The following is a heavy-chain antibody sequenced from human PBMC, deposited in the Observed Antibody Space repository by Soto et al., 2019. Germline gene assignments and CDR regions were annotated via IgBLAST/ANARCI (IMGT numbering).Heavy chain of an antibody. CDR2: IILPFGTP. J-gene: IGHJ4*02. CDR3: VRGPDYEGYFDY. Sequence: QVRLVQSGAEVKKTGSSVKVSCEASGTTFSNFAIGWVRQAPGQGLEWMGGIILPFGTPNYAQKFQGRVTSSADESMTTDYMELRGLRSEDTAVYYCVRGPDYEGYFDYWGQGTLVTVSS. CDR1: GTTFSNFA. V-gene: IGHV1-69*12. D-gene: IGHD3-22*01.